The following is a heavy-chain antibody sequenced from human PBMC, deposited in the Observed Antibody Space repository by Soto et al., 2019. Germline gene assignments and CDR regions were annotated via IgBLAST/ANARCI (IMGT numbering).Heavy chain of an antibody. J-gene: IGHJ4*02. CDR3: GRLYYDILTGYYLFDY. V-gene: IGHV4-59*01. CDR1: GGSISSYY. CDR2: IYYSGST. Sequence: SETLSLTCTVSGGSISSYYWSWIRQPPGKGLEWIGYIYYSGSTNYNPSLKSRVTISVDTSKNQFSLKLSSVTAADTAVYYCGRLYYDILTGYYLFDYWGQGTLVTVSS. D-gene: IGHD3-9*01.